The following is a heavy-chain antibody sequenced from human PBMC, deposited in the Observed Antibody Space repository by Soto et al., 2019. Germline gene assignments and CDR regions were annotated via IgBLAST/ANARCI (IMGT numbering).Heavy chain of an antibody. J-gene: IGHJ4*02. V-gene: IGHV4-59*08. Sequence: TSETLSLTCTVSGGSISSYYWSWIRQPPGKGLEWIGYIYYSGSTNYNPSLKSRVTISVDTSKNQFSLKLSSVTAADTAVYYCASSSIAARHFDYWGQGTLVTVSS. CDR2: IYYSGST. D-gene: IGHD6-6*01. CDR3: ASSSIAARHFDY. CDR1: GGSISSYY.